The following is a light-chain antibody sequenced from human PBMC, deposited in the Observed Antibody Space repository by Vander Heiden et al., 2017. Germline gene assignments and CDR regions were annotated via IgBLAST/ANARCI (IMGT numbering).Light chain of an antibody. CDR1: QSVLYSSNNENY. CDR3: QKYYSTPIS. V-gene: IGKV4-1*01. Sequence: DIVMTQSPDSLAVPLGAWATINCKSSQSVLYSSNNENYLAWYQQKSGQPPKLLIYWASTRESGVPDRFSGSGSGTDFTLTISSLQAEDVAVYYCQKYYSTPISFGQGTRLEIK. J-gene: IGKJ5*01. CDR2: WAS.